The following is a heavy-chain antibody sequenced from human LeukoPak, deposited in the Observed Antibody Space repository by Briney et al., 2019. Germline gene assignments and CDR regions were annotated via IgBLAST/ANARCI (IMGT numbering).Heavy chain of an antibody. CDR1: GFSFNSRW. J-gene: IGHJ4*02. Sequence: PAGSLRLSCGASGFSFNSRWMSWVRQAPGKGLQWLANIKQDGSEKFYVDSVKGRFTISRDNAKSLLYLQMNSLRAEDTAVDYCTRGGEGPHLFDYWGQGTLVTVSS. V-gene: IGHV3-7*03. D-gene: IGHD3-16*01. CDR2: IKQDGSEK. CDR3: TRGGEGPHLFDY.